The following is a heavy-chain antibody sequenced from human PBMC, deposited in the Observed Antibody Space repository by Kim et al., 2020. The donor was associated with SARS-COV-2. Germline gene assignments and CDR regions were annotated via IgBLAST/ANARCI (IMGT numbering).Heavy chain of an antibody. CDR1: GFTFSSYG. Sequence: GGSLRLSCAASGFTFSSYGMHWVRQAPGKGLEWVAVISYDGSNKYYADSVKGRFTISRDNSKNTLYLQMNSLRAEDTAVYYCAKDHYYDSSGYEDAFDIWGQGTMVTVSS. D-gene: IGHD3-22*01. CDR3: AKDHYYDSSGYEDAFDI. CDR2: ISYDGSNK. V-gene: IGHV3-30*18. J-gene: IGHJ3*02.